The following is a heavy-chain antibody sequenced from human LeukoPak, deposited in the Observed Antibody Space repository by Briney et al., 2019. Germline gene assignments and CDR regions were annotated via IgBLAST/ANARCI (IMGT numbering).Heavy chain of an antibody. CDR3: ARVGGH. J-gene: IGHJ4*02. CDR2: IRNDGTIR. Sequence: PGGSLRLSCAASGFIFSTNGMRWVRQAPGKGLEWVAFIRNDGTIRYYADSIKGRFTISRDNSKNTLYLQMSSLRVDDTAVYYCARVGGHWGQGTLVTVSS. V-gene: IGHV3-30*02. D-gene: IGHD3-10*01. CDR1: GFIFSTNG.